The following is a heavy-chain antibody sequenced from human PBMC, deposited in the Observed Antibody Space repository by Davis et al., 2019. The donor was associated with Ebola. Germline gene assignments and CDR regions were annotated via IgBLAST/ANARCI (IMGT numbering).Heavy chain of an antibody. CDR2: IRYDGSNK. CDR1: GFTFSSYG. J-gene: IGHJ4*02. Sequence: PGGSLRLSCAASGFTFSSYGMHWVRQAPGKGLEWVAFIRYDGSNKYYADSVKGRFTISRDNSKNTLYLQMNSLRAEDTAVYYCARDLDKIWQIFDYWGQGTLVTVSS. V-gene: IGHV3-30*02. D-gene: IGHD2/OR15-2a*01. CDR3: ARDLDKIWQIFDY.